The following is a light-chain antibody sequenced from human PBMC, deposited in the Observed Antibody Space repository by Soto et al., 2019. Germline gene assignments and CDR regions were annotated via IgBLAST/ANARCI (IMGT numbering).Light chain of an antibody. Sequence: DIQMTQSPSTLSASVGDRVTITCRASQSIRSWLAWYQQKPGKAPKLLIYGASSLENGVPSRFSGSGSGTELTLTSSSLQPDDFATYYCQQYGSFYTLGQGTKLETK. V-gene: IGKV1-5*01. CDR2: GAS. J-gene: IGKJ2*01. CDR1: QSIRSW. CDR3: QQYGSFYT.